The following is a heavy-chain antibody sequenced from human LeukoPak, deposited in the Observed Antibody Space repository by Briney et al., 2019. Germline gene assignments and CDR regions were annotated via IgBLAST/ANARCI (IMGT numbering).Heavy chain of an antibody. CDR2: ISGSGGIT. D-gene: IGHD3-22*01. CDR1: GFTFSSYA. Sequence: PGGSLRLSCAASGFTFSSYAMSWVRRAPGKGLEWVSAISGSGGITSYADSVKGRFTISRDNSKNTLYLQMNSLRAEDTAVYYCAKDPYDGSSGYYYVGWGQGTLVSASS. J-gene: IGHJ4*02. V-gene: IGHV3-23*01. CDR3: AKDPYDGSSGYYYVG.